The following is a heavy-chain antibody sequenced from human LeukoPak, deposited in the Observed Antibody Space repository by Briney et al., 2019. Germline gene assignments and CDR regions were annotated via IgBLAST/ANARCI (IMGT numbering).Heavy chain of an antibody. D-gene: IGHD3-3*01. CDR1: GGSFSGFY. CDR2: INHSGST. CDR3: SRLPPGSYYDFWSGYRGGVMDV. V-gene: IGHV4-34*01. J-gene: IGHJ6*03. Sequence: SETLSLTCAIYGGSFSGFYWSWIRQPPGKGLEWIGEINHSGSTNYYPSLKSRVTISVDTSKNQFSLNLISVTAADTTVSKCSRLPPGSYYDFWSGYRGGVMDVWDKGTTVIVSS.